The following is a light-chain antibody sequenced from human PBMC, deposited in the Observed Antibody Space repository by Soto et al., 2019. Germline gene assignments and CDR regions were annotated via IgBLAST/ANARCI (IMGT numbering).Light chain of an antibody. CDR3: MQALQTPGT. V-gene: IGKV2-28*01. CDR2: LGS. Sequence: DIVMTQSPLSLPVTPGEPASISCRSSQSLLHSNGYNYLDWYLQKPGQSPQLLIYLGSNRASGVPDRFSGSGSGTDCTLKISRVEAEDVGVYYCMQALQTPGTFVQGTRLEIK. J-gene: IGKJ5*01. CDR1: QSLLHSNGYNY.